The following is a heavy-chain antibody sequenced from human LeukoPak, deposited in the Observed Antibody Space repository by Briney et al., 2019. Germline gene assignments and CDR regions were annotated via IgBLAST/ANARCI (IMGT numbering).Heavy chain of an antibody. CDR1: GYTFTGYY. V-gene: IGHV1-2*02. CDR2: INPNSGGT. Sequence: ASVKVSCKASGYTFTGYYMHWVRQAPGQGLEWMGWINPNSGGTNYAQEFQDRVTVTRDPSTSTIYMELSSLRSEDTAVYYCVGSSHQRNWFDPWGQGTLVIVSS. CDR3: VGSSHQRNWFDP. J-gene: IGHJ5*02. D-gene: IGHD1-26*01.